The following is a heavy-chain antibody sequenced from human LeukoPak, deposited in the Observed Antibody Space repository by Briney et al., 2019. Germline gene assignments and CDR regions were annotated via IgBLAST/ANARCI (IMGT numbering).Heavy chain of an antibody. CDR1: GFTFTDHY. V-gene: IGHV1-2*02. Sequence: ASVKVSCKTSGFTFTDHYFHWVRQAPGQGVEWMGWINGKRGDTNYAQKFQDRVTMTRDTSISTFYIQLSSLTADDTAVYYCARDFDWGPDYWGQGTLVTVSS. J-gene: IGHJ4*02. CDR3: ARDFDWGPDY. CDR2: INGKRGDT. D-gene: IGHD3-9*01.